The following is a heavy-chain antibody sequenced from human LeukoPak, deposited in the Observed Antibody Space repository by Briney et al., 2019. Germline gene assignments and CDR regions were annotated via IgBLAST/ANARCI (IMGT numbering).Heavy chain of an antibody. J-gene: IGHJ5*02. V-gene: IGHV4-38-2*02. Sequence: SETLSLTCAVSGYSISSGYYWGWIRQPPGKGLEWIGSIYHSGSTYYNPSLKSRVTISVDTSKNQFSLKLSSVTAADTAVYYCAREGQPPTSYNWFDPWGQGTLVTVSS. D-gene: IGHD2-2*01. CDR1: GYSISSGYY. CDR3: AREGQPPTSYNWFDP. CDR2: IYHSGST.